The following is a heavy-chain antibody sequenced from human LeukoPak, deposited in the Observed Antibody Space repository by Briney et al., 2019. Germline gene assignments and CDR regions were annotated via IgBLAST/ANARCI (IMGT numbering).Heavy chain of an antibody. J-gene: IGHJ3*02. V-gene: IGHV1-2*02. CDR1: VYTFTAYS. CDR3: ARDLDYYGSGSFFNI. CDR2: INPNSGGT. Sequence: GASVNVSFKSSVYTFTAYSMHWVRQAPGQGLDWMGWINPNSGGTNYAQKFQGRVTMTRDTSITTAYMELSRLRSDDTAVYYCARDLDYYGSGSFFNIWGQGTMVTVSS. D-gene: IGHD3-10*01.